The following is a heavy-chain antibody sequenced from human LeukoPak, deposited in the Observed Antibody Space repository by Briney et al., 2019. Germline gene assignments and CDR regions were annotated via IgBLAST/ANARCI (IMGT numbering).Heavy chain of an antibody. CDR1: GFTFSTYW. D-gene: IGHD3-10*01. J-gene: IGHJ4*02. Sequence: GGSLRLSCAASGFTFSTYWMPWVRQAPGKGLEWVANIKQDGSEKYYVDSVKGRFTISRDNAKNSLYLQMNRLRAEDTALYYCARPHPNYYGSGSNLDWGQGTLVTVSS. CDR3: ARPHPNYYGSGSNLD. V-gene: IGHV3-7*01. CDR2: IKQDGSEK.